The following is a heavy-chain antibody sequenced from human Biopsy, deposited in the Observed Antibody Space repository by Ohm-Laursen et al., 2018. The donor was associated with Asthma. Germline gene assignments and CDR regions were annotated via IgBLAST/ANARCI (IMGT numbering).Heavy chain of an antibody. CDR3: ARVQKSPGDRWFDP. V-gene: IGHV1-2*06. CDR1: AYTFIGYH. J-gene: IGHJ5*02. D-gene: IGHD7-27*01. Sequence: GASVKVSCNASAYTFIGYHLHWVRQAPGEGPEWMGRINPNGGATIYAQKFQGRVTMTRDTSISTAYMELSRLTSDDTAVYYCARVQKSPGDRWFDPWGQGTLVTVSS. CDR2: INPNGGAT.